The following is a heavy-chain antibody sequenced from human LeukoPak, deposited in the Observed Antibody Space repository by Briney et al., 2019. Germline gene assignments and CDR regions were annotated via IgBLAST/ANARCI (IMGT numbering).Heavy chain of an antibody. J-gene: IGHJ6*02. Sequence: PSGTLSLTCTVSGGSISSYYWSWIRQPPGKGLEWIGYIYYSGSTNYNPSLKSRVTISVDTSKNQFSLKLSSVTAADTAVYYCASGGYSYGPVYYYYGMDVWGQGTTVTVSS. V-gene: IGHV4-59*01. D-gene: IGHD5-18*01. CDR2: IYYSGST. CDR3: ASGGYSYGPVYYYYGMDV. CDR1: GGSISSYY.